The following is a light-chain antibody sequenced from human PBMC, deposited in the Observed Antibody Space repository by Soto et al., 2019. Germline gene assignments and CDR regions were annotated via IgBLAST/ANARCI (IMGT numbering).Light chain of an antibody. CDR3: QQSYSAPRT. J-gene: IGKJ2*01. CDR2: GAS. CDR1: QTIGTY. Sequence: DIQMTQSPSSLPASXGDRISITCRASQTIGTYLSWYQQKPGKAPKLLIYGASNLQSGVPSRFSGSGSETRFTLTISSLQPEDFATYYCQQSYSAPRTFGQGTKADIK. V-gene: IGKV1-39*01.